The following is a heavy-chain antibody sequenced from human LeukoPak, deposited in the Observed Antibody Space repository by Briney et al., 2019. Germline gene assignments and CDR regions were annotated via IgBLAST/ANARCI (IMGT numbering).Heavy chain of an antibody. CDR1: GGSVSSGDSY. D-gene: IGHD1-7*01. V-gene: IGHV4-61*08. Sequence: SETLSLTCNVSGGSVSSGDSYWSWIRQPPGKGLEWIGYIYYSGSTNYNPSLKSRVTISVDTSKNQFSLKLSSVTAADTAVYYCARERTGTEFDPWGQGTLVTVSS. CDR3: ARERTGTEFDP. CDR2: IYYSGST. J-gene: IGHJ5*02.